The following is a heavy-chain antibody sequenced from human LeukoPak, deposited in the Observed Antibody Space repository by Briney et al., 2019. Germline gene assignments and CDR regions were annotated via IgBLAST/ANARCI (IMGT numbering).Heavy chain of an antibody. J-gene: IGHJ4*02. V-gene: IGHV5-51*01. Sequence: GESLKISCKGSGYSFTSYWIGWVRQMPGKGLEWMGIIYPGDSDTRYSPPFQGQVTISADKSISTAYLQWSSLKASDTAMYYCARVGPLYGDYGGYFDYWGQGTLVTVSS. D-gene: IGHD4-17*01. CDR2: IYPGDSDT. CDR1: GYSFTSYW. CDR3: ARVGPLYGDYGGYFDY.